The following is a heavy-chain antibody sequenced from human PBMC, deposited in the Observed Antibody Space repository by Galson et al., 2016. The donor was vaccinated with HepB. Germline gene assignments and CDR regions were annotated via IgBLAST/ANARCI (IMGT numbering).Heavy chain of an antibody. V-gene: IGHV3-21*01. Sequence: SLRLSCAASGFTFSSYSMNWVRQAPGKGLEWVPSISSSSSYIYYADSVKGRFTISRDNAKNSLYLQMNSLRAEDTAVYYCARRPIAYYDSSGYYRPDSYYFDYWGQGTLVTVSS. CDR2: ISSSSSYI. CDR3: ARRPIAYYDSSGYYRPDSYYFDY. D-gene: IGHD3-22*01. CDR1: GFTFSSYS. J-gene: IGHJ4*02.